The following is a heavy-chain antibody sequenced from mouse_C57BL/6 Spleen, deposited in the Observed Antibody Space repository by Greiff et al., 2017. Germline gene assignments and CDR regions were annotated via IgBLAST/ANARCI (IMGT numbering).Heavy chain of an antibody. Sequence: QVQLQQPGAELVMPGASVKLSCKASGYTFTSYWMHWVKQRPGQGLEWIGEIDPSDSYTNYNQKFKGKSTLTVDKSSSTAYMQLSSLTSEDSAVYYCARRVLIYYGNYDGYFDVWGTGTTVTVSS. D-gene: IGHD2-1*01. CDR2: IDPSDSYT. CDR3: ARRVLIYYGNYDGYFDV. V-gene: IGHV1-69*01. J-gene: IGHJ1*03. CDR1: GYTFTSYW.